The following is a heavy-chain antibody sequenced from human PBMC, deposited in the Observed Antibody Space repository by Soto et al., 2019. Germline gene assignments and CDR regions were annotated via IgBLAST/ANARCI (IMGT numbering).Heavy chain of an antibody. D-gene: IGHD6-19*01. Sequence: GGSLRLSCAASGFTFSSYAMHWVRQAPGKGLEWVAVISYDGSNKYYADSVKGRFTISRDNSKNTLYLQMNSLRAEDTAVYYRARDPLPGYSSGSNWFDPWGQGTLVTVSS. CDR2: ISYDGSNK. CDR1: GFTFSSYA. V-gene: IGHV3-30-3*01. J-gene: IGHJ5*02. CDR3: ARDPLPGYSSGSNWFDP.